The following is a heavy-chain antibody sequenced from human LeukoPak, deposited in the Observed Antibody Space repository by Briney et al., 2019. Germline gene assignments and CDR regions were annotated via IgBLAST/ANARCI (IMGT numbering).Heavy chain of an antibody. D-gene: IGHD3-9*01. J-gene: IGHJ6*02. CDR3: ARETYYDILTGSVHYYGMDV. CDR1: GYTFTNYG. CDR2: ISAYNGNT. V-gene: IGHV1-18*01. Sequence: VASVTVSCKASGYTFTNYGISWVRQAPGQGLEWMGWISAYNGNTNYAQKLQGRVTMTIDTSTSTAYMELRSLRSDDTAVYYCARETYYDILTGSVHYYGMDVWGQGTTVTVSS.